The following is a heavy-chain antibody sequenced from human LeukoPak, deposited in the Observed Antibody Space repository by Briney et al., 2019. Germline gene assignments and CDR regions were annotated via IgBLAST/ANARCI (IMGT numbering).Heavy chain of an antibody. J-gene: IGHJ6*03. D-gene: IGHD3-3*01. CDR2: INGDGSST. Sequence: PGESLRLSCAASGFTSSSYWMHWVRQAPRKGLVCVSGINGDGSSTNYADSVRGRFTISRDNAKNTLYLQMNSLRAEDTAVYYCARGRRITIFGAPYYMDVWGKGTTVTVSS. CDR3: ARGRRITIFGAPYYMDV. V-gene: IGHV3-74*01. CDR1: GFTSSSYW.